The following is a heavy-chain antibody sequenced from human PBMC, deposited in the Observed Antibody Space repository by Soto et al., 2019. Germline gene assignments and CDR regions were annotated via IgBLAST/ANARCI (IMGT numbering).Heavy chain of an antibody. V-gene: IGHV4-39*01. J-gene: IGHJ4*02. CDR3: ATMGTPATGLYYFDY. CDR2: IYYDGST. Sequence: SETLSLTCTVSGASISSGTFYWGWIRQPPGKGLESIANIYYDGSTYYNPSLKSRVTISLDTSKNQFSLKLSSVTAADTAVYYCATMGTPATGLYYFDYWGQGTLVTVSS. D-gene: IGHD2-15*01. CDR1: GASISSGTFY.